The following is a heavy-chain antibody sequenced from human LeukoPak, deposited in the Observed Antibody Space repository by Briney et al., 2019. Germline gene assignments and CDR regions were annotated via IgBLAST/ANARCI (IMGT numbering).Heavy chain of an antibody. Sequence: GRSLRLSCAASGFTFSSYGMHWVRQAPGKGLEWVAVIWYDGSNKYYADSVKGRFTISRDNSKNTLYLQMNSLRAEDTAVYYCATAPYSSSWYDYYYGVDVWGKGTTVTVSS. J-gene: IGHJ6*04. CDR3: ATAPYSSSWYDYYYGVDV. CDR2: IWYDGSNK. CDR1: GFTFSSYG. D-gene: IGHD6-13*01. V-gene: IGHV3-33*01.